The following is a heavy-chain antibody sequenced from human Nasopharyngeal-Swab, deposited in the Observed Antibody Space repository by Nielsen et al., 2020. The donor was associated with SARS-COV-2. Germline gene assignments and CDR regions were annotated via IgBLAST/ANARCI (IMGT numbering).Heavy chain of an antibody. J-gene: IGHJ6*02. V-gene: IGHV1-2*06. D-gene: IGHD4/OR15-4a*01. CDR1: GYTFTGYY. CDR3: ARETQDYYYYYGMDV. CDR2: INPNSGGT. Sequence: ASVKVSCKASGYTFTGYYMHWVRQAPGQGLEWMGRINPNSGGTNYAQKFQGRVTMTRDTSISTAYMELSRLRSDDTAVYYCARETQDYYYYYGMDVWGQGTTVTVSS.